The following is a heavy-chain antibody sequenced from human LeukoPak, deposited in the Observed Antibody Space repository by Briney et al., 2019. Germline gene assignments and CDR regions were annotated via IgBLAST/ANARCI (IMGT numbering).Heavy chain of an antibody. CDR3: ARTQSQSGSYRYYFGY. V-gene: IGHV4-61*08. CDR1: GVSVGSAGYH. Sequence: SETLSLTCSVSGVSVGSAGYHWSWIRQPPGGGLEWLGYIYYISNTNYNPSLKSRVTMSLNPSGNQFSLKLNSVTAADTAMYYCARTQSQSGSYRYYFGYWGQGTLVTVSS. CDR2: IYYISNT. J-gene: IGHJ4*02. D-gene: IGHD1-26*01.